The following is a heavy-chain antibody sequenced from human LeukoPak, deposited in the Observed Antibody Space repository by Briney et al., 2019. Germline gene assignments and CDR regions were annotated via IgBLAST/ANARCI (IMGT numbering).Heavy chain of an antibody. CDR2: ISGDGGAT. CDR3: AQGNNCISFNCDY. Sequence: PGGSLRLSCAASGFTFRDFSMHWDRQAPGKGLEWVSLISGDGGATHYADSVKGRFTISRDNSKNSLYLQMSSLRVEDTAFYYCAQGNNCISFNCDYWGQGTLVTVSS. J-gene: IGHJ4*02. D-gene: IGHD2-15*01. V-gene: IGHV3-43*02. CDR1: GFTFRDFS.